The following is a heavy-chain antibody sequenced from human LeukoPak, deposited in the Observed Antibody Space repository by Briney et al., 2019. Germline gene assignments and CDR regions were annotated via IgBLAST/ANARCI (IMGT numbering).Heavy chain of an antibody. J-gene: IGHJ4*02. CDR3: ARPRSSSGWYFDY. CDR2: IFYSGNT. CDR1: GGSISSYY. V-gene: IGHV4-59*01. D-gene: IGHD6-19*01. Sequence: SETLSLTCTVSGGSISSYYWNWIRQPPGKGLEWIGYIFYSGNTKYNPSLRSRVSISVDTSKNQFSLKLSSVTAADTAVYYCARPRSSSGWYFDYWGQGTLVTVSS.